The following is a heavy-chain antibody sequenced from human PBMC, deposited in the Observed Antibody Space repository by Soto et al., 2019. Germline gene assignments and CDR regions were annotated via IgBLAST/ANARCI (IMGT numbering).Heavy chain of an antibody. Sequence: GSLRLSCAASGFTFSSYSMNWVRQAPGKGLEWVSYISSSSSTIYYADSVKGRFTISRDNAKNSLYLQMNSLRDGDTAVYYCARAVMSSSGYLFDYWGQGTLVTVSS. J-gene: IGHJ4*02. CDR2: ISSSSSTI. V-gene: IGHV3-48*02. CDR1: GFTFSSYS. CDR3: ARAVMSSSGYLFDY. D-gene: IGHD3-22*01.